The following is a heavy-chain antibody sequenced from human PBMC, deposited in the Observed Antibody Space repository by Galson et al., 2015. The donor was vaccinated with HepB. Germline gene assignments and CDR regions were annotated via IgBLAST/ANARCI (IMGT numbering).Heavy chain of an antibody. CDR2: ISGSGGSI. J-gene: IGHJ4*03. CDR3: ATFFSWTYCLVAFDF. CDR1: GLTFSTYA. Sequence: SLRLSCAAPGLTFSTYAMSWVRQAPGKGLEWLSSISGSGGSIYYADSVKGRFAISRYNSKSTLYLQMNGLRAEDTAVYFCATFFSWTYCLVAFDFWGHGTLVTVSS. D-gene: IGHD1-26*01. V-gene: IGHV3-23*01.